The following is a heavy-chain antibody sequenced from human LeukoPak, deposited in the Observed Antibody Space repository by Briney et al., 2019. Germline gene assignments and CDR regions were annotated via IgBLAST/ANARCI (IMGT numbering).Heavy chain of an antibody. Sequence: GGSLRLSCAASGFTFSDYSMNWVRQTPGKGLEWISYVGISSGNTKYADSVKGRFTISGDKAKNSLYLQMNSLRVEDTAVYYCARDTKYAFDNWGQGTLVTVSS. CDR1: GFTFSDYS. J-gene: IGHJ4*02. D-gene: IGHD2-2*01. V-gene: IGHV3-48*01. CDR2: VGISSGNT. CDR3: ARDTKYAFDN.